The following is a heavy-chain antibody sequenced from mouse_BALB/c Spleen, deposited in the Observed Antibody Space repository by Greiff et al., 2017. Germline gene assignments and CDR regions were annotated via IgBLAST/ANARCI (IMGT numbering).Heavy chain of an antibody. Sequence: EVKLVESGGGLVKPGGSLKLSFAASGFTFSSYTMSWVRQTPEKRLEWVATISSGGSYTYYPDSVKGRFTISRDNAKNTLYLQMSSLKSEDTAMYYCTRDITGTGFLFDYWGQGTTLTVSS. CDR2: ISSGGSYT. CDR1: GFTFSSYT. D-gene: IGHD4-1*01. V-gene: IGHV5-6-4*01. J-gene: IGHJ2*01. CDR3: TRDITGTGFLFDY.